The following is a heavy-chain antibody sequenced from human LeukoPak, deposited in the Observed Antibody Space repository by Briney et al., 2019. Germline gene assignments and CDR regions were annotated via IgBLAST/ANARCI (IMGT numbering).Heavy chain of an antibody. CDR2: MNPNSGNT. CDR1: GYTFTSYY. CDR3: ARKINSGYVDDWFFDL. Sequence: ASVKVSCKASGYTFTSYYMHWVRQAPGQGLEWMGWMNPNSGNTGLAQKFQGRVTMTRTTSITTAYMELRSLRSEDTAVYYCARKINSGYVDDWFFDLWGRGTLVTVSS. D-gene: IGHD5-12*01. J-gene: IGHJ2*01. V-gene: IGHV1-8*02.